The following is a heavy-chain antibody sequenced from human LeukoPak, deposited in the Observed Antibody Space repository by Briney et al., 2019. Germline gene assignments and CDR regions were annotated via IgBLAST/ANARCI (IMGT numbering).Heavy chain of an antibody. D-gene: IGHD5-18*01. J-gene: IGHJ3*02. CDR3: ARAASGYGFHDAFDI. CDR2: INHSGST. CDR1: GGSFSGYY. V-gene: IGHV4-34*01. Sequence: PSETLSLTCAVYGGSFSGYYWSWIRQPPGKGLEWIGEINHSGSTNYNPSLKSRVTISVDTSKNQFSLKLSSVTAADTAVYYCARAASGYGFHDAFDIWGQGTMVTVSS.